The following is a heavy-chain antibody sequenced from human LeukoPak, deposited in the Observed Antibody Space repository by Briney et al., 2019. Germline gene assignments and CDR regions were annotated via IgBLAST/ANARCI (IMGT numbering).Heavy chain of an antibody. CDR3: ARQGRRYCSSTSCQDAFDI. V-gene: IGHV4-34*01. D-gene: IGHD2-2*01. CDR1: GGSFSGYY. CDR2: INHSGST. J-gene: IGHJ3*02. Sequence: ASETLSLTCAVYGGSFSGYYWSWIRQPPGKGLEWIGEINHSGSTNYNPSLKSRVTISVDTSKNQFSLKLSSVTAADTAVYYCARQGRRYCSSTSCQDAFDIWGQGTMVTVSS.